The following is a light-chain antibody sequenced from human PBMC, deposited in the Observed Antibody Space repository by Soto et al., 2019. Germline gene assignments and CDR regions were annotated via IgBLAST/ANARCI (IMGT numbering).Light chain of an antibody. Sequence: QSALIQPPSASGSPGQSLTISCTGTSSDVGAHNYVSWYQQNPGKAPKLMLYDVNKRPSGVPDRFSGSKSGNTASLTVSGLQAEDEADYYCSSYAGGNNWVFGGGTKLTVL. V-gene: IGLV2-8*01. J-gene: IGLJ3*02. CDR3: SSYAGGNNWV. CDR2: DVN. CDR1: SSDVGAHNY.